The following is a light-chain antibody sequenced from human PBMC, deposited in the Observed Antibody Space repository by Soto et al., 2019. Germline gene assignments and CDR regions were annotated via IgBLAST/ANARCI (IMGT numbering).Light chain of an antibody. V-gene: IGLV2-8*01. CDR3: ATWDDRLNGYV. CDR1: SSDVGGYNY. J-gene: IGLJ1*01. CDR2: EVN. Sequence: QSALTQPPSASGSPGQSVAISCTGTSSDVGGYNYVSWYQQHPGKAPKLMIYEVNKRPSGVPDRFSGSKSGNTASLTVSGLQAEDEADYYCATWDDRLNGYVFGTGTQLTVL.